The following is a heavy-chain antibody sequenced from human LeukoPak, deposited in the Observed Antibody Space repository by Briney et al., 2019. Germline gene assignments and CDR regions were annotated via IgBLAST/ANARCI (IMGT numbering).Heavy chain of an antibody. D-gene: IGHD2-2*01. CDR3: ARGEGYQLPRFDP. V-gene: IGHV3-53*01. J-gene: IGHJ5*02. CDR2: IYSGGST. Sequence: GGSLRLSCAASGFTVSSNYMSWVRQAPGKGLEWVSVIYSGGSTYYADSVKGRFTISRDNSKNTLYLQMNSLRAEDTAVYYCARGEGYQLPRFDPWGQGTLVTVSS. CDR1: GFTVSSNY.